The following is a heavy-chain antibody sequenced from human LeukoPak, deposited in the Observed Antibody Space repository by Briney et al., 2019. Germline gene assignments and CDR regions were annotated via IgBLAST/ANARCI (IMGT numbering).Heavy chain of an antibody. CDR1: GFTLSTYW. CDR3: ARVTVSSSEVIFDY. Sequence: GGSLRLPCAASGFTLSTYWMHWVRQAPGKGLVWVSRINSDGSTITYGDSVKGRFTISRDNAKNTLYLQMNSLRAEDTAVYYCARVTVSSSEVIFDYWGQGSLVTVSS. D-gene: IGHD1-20*01. J-gene: IGHJ4*02. V-gene: IGHV3-74*01. CDR2: INSDGSTI.